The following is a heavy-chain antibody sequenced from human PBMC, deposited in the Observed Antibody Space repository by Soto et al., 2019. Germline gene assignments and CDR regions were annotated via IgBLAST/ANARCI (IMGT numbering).Heavy chain of an antibody. V-gene: IGHV3-23*01. D-gene: IGHD1-26*01. CDR1: GFAFSNFH. Sequence: EMQVLESVGGLVQPGGSLRLSCAASGFAFSNFHMNWVRQAPGKGLQWVATIGGAGNDIHYADSVEGRFTVSRDNSKNTLHLQMDGLRDDDTAIYYCAKRVSDAWEAGMDVWGQGTTVTVSS. CDR2: IGGAGNDI. CDR3: AKRVSDAWEAGMDV. J-gene: IGHJ6*02.